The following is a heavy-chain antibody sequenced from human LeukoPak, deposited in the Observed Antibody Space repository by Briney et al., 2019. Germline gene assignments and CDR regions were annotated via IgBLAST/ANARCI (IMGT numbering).Heavy chain of an antibody. Sequence: GESLKISCKGSGYSFPSYWIAWVRQMPGKGLEWMGIIYPGDSDTRYSPSFQGQVTISADKSISTAYLQWSSLKTSDTAMYYCARRPSVVTATADDYWGQGTLATVSS. CDR1: GYSFPSYW. V-gene: IGHV5-51*01. CDR2: IYPGDSDT. J-gene: IGHJ4*02. D-gene: IGHD2-15*01. CDR3: ARRPSVVTATADDY.